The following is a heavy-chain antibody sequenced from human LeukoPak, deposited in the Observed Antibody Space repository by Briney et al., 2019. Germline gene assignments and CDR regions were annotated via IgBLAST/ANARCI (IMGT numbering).Heavy chain of an antibody. D-gene: IGHD6-19*01. CDR1: GFTLSSYS. Sequence: GGSLRLSCAASGFTLSSYSMNWVRQAPGKGLEWVSSISSSSSYIYYADSVKGRFTISRDNAKNSLYLQMNSLRAEDTAVYYCARAPAPYSSGWYDYFDYWGQGTLVTVSS. V-gene: IGHV3-21*01. CDR2: ISSSSSYI. J-gene: IGHJ4*02. CDR3: ARAPAPYSSGWYDYFDY.